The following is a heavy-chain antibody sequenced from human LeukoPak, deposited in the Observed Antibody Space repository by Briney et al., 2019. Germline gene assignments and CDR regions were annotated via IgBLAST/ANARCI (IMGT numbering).Heavy chain of an antibody. CDR2: ISYDGSNK. J-gene: IGHJ4*02. Sequence: PGGSLRLSCAASGFTFSSYGMHWVRQVPGKGLEWVAVISYDGSNKYYADSVKGRFTISRDNSKNTLYLQMNSLRAEDTAVYYCARDVGPRIAARICDYWGQGTLVTVSS. V-gene: IGHV3-30*03. D-gene: IGHD6-6*01. CDR3: ARDVGPRIAARICDY. CDR1: GFTFSSYG.